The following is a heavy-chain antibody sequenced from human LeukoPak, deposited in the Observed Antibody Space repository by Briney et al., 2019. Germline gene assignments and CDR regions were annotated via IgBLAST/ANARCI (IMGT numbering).Heavy chain of an antibody. Sequence: SETLSLTCTDSGDSISSNYWSWIRQPPGKGLEWIGYIYNSGSTKYNPSLKSRVTISVDTSKNQFSLRLNSVTAADTAVYYCARGAGELLPFDYWGQGTLVTVSS. J-gene: IGHJ4*02. CDR1: GDSISSNY. CDR3: ARGAGELLPFDY. D-gene: IGHD1-7*01. V-gene: IGHV4-59*01. CDR2: IYNSGST.